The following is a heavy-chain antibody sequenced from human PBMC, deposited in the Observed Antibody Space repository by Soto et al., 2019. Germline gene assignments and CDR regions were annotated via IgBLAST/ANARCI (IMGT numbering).Heavy chain of an antibody. CDR1: GGSISSGGYY. J-gene: IGHJ3*02. CDR2: IEYSGST. Sequence: QVQLQESGPGLVKPSQTLSLTCTVSGGSISSGGYYWSWIRQHPGKGLEWIGYIEYSGSTYYNPSPKSRGTISVDTSKNQFSLKLSSVTAADTAVYYCATDIVATGAIWGQGTMVTVSS. D-gene: IGHD5-12*01. V-gene: IGHV4-31*03. CDR3: ATDIVATGAI.